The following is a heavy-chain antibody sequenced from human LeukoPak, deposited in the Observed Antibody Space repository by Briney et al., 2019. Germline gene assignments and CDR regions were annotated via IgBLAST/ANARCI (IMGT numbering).Heavy chain of an antibody. V-gene: IGHV3-53*01. Sequence: GGSLRLSCAASRFSLSSSYMSWVRQAPGKGLEWGSVIYSAGPTHYADSVKGRFTISRDKSENTLHLQMNSLRAEDTAIYYCARESVGSHAIDYWGQGTLVTVSS. CDR2: IYSAGPT. CDR3: ARESVGSHAIDY. D-gene: IGHD4-23*01. J-gene: IGHJ4*02. CDR1: RFSLSSSY.